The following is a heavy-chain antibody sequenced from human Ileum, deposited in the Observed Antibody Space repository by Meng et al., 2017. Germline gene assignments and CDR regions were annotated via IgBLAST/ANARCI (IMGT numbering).Heavy chain of an antibody. Sequence: QVQLQESCPGLVKPSQTLSLPCTVSGDSLTSVNTQWSWIRQSPGKGPEYIGYIYYDGNTYYNPSLKSRLIISIDTSRNEFSLRLNSVTAADTAVYYCAREFYVDTAMVIDSWGQGTLVTSPQ. V-gene: IGHV4-30-4*01. CDR3: AREFYVDTAMVIDS. CDR1: GDSLTSVNTQ. CDR2: IYYDGNT. D-gene: IGHD5-18*01. J-gene: IGHJ4*02.